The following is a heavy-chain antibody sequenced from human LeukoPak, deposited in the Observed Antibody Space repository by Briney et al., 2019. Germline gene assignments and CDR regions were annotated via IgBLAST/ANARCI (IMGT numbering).Heavy chain of an antibody. V-gene: IGHV3-7*01. CDR3: ARVNPAYGDNHFDY. J-gene: IGHJ4*02. CDR2: INQDGNAK. D-gene: IGHD4-17*01. CDR1: GFTFSNYW. Sequence: PGGSLRLSCAASGFTFSNYWMTWVRQAPGKGLEWVANINQDGNAKYYVDSVKGRFTISRDNAKNSLYLQMNTLRAEDTAVYYCARVNPAYGDNHFDYWGQGSLVTVSS.